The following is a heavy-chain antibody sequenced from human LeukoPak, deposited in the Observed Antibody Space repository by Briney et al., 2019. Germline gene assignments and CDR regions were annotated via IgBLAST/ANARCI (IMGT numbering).Heavy chain of an antibody. CDR1: GFTFDGYA. D-gene: IGHD5-24*01. CDR2: IRWNSGSI. CDR3: AKDTEMATTIIAGAFDI. J-gene: IGHJ3*02. Sequence: GRSLRLSCAASGFTFDGYAMHRVRQAPGKGLESVSRIRWNSGSIGYADSVKGRFTISRDNAKNSLYLQMNSLRAEDTALYYCAKDTEMATTIIAGAFDIWGQGTMVTVSS. V-gene: IGHV3-9*01.